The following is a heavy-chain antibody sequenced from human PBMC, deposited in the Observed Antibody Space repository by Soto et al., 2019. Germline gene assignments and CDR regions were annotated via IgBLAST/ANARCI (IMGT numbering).Heavy chain of an antibody. V-gene: IGHV1-69*02. Sequence: SVKVSCTASGGTFSSYTISWVRQAPGQGLEWMGRIIPILGIANYAQKFQGRVTITADKSTSTAYMELSSLRSEDTAVYYCARVRFGEPANPWGQGTLVTVSS. CDR3: ARVRFGEPANP. D-gene: IGHD3-10*01. CDR2: IIPILGIA. J-gene: IGHJ5*02. CDR1: GGTFSSYT.